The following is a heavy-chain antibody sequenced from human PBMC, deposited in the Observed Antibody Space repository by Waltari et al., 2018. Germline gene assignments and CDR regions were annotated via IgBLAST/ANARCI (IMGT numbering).Heavy chain of an antibody. V-gene: IGHV4-39*07. Sequence: QLQLQESGPGLVEPSETLSLTCTVSGGSISSSSYSWGWIRQPPGKGLGWIGSIYYSGSTYYNPSLKSRVTISVDTSKNQFSLKLSSVTAADTAVYYCARGSGSYWVDWFDPWGQGTLVTVSS. J-gene: IGHJ5*02. CDR3: ARGSGSYWVDWFDP. CDR2: IYYSGST. D-gene: IGHD1-26*01. CDR1: GGSISSSSYS.